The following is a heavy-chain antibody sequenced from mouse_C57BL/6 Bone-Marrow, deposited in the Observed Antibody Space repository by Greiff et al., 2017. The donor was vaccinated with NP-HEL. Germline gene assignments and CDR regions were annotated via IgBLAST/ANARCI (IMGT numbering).Heavy chain of an antibody. J-gene: IGHJ2*01. Sequence: EVQLVESEGGLVQPGSSMKLSCTASGFTFSDYYMAWVRQVPEKGLEWVANINYDGSSTYYLDSLKSRFIISRDNAKNILYLQMSSLKSEDTATYYCARDTGHFDYWGQGTTLTVSS. D-gene: IGHD4-1*01. V-gene: IGHV5-16*01. CDR2: INYDGSST. CDR3: ARDTGHFDY. CDR1: GFTFSDYY.